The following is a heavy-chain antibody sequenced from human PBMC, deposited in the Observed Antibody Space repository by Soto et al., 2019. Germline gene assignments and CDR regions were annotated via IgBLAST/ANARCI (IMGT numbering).Heavy chain of an antibody. CDR1: GYTFTSYG. Sequence: ASVKGSCKASGYTFTSYGISWVRQAPGQGLEWMGWISAYNGNTNYAQKLQGRVTMTTDTSTSTAYMELRSLRSDDTAVYYCARGNYDILTGYYGYYFDYWGQGTLVTVSS. D-gene: IGHD3-9*01. CDR3: ARGNYDILTGYYGYYFDY. J-gene: IGHJ4*02. V-gene: IGHV1-18*01. CDR2: ISAYNGNT.